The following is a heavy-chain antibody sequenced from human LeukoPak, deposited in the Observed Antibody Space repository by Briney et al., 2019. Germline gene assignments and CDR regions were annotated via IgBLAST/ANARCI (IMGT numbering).Heavy chain of an antibody. CDR2: ISTSNTYI. CDR3: ATDLNFGSARGFFDY. D-gene: IGHD3-16*01. Sequence: GGSLRLSCAASGFTFSNAWMNWVRQAPGKGLEWVSSISTSNTYIYYADPVKGRFTISRDNAKNSLYLQMNSLRAEDTAVYYCATDLNFGSARGFFDYWGQGTLVTVTS. J-gene: IGHJ4*02. V-gene: IGHV3-21*01. CDR1: GFTFSNAW.